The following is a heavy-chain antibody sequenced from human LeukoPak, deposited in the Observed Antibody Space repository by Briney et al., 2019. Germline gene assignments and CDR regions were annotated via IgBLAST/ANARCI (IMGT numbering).Heavy chain of an antibody. CDR3: ARGGYGSAHWFDP. D-gene: IGHD3-10*01. J-gene: IGHJ5*02. V-gene: IGHV4-4*07. CDR1: GGSISRNY. Sequence: SDTLSLTCTVSGGSISRNYWSWIRQPAGKGLEWIGRIYTSGTTNYNPSLTSRVSMSVDTSKNQFSLKLTSVTAADSAVYYCARGGYGSAHWFDPWGQGTLVTVSS. CDR2: IYTSGTT.